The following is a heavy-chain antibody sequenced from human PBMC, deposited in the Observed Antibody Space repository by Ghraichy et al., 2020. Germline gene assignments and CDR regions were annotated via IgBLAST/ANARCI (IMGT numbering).Heavy chain of an antibody. CDR3: ARPRDGFRKFDAFDI. V-gene: IGHV4-39*01. Sequence: SETLSLTCTVSGGSISSSSYYWGWIRQPPGKGLEWIGSIYYSGSTYYNPSLKSRVTISVDTSKNQFSLKLSSVTAADTAVYYCARPRDGFRKFDAFDIWGQGTMVTVSS. CDR1: GGSISSSSYY. D-gene: IGHD5-24*01. J-gene: IGHJ3*02. CDR2: IYYSGST.